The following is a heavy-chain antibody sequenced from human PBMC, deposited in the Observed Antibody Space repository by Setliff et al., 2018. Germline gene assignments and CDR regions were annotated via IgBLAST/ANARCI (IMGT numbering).Heavy chain of an antibody. Sequence: ASVKVSCKTSGYTFSSYGISWVRQAPGQGLQWMGWISADNGHTKNVQEFQGRVTMATDTTTSTAYMELRTLRSDDTAVYFCALSSLSLCNGGNCPNAFDVWGQGTLVTVSS. D-gene: IGHD2-15*01. V-gene: IGHV1-18*01. J-gene: IGHJ3*01. CDR2: ISADNGHT. CDR1: GYTFSSYG. CDR3: ALSSLSLCNGGNCPNAFDV.